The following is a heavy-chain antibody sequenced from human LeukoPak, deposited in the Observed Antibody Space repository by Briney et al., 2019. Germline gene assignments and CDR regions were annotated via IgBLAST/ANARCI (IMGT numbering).Heavy chain of an antibody. J-gene: IGHJ4*02. D-gene: IGHD2/OR15-2a*01. V-gene: IGHV3-43*02. CDR1: GFTFDDYA. CDR2: ISGNGGDT. CDR3: AKDITGFYWD. Sequence: TGGSLRLSCAASGFTFDDYAMHWVRQAPGKGLEWVCLISGNGGDTYYADSVKGRFTISRDNSRNSLHLQRNSLRTEDTALYYCAKDITGFYWDWGQGTLVTVSS.